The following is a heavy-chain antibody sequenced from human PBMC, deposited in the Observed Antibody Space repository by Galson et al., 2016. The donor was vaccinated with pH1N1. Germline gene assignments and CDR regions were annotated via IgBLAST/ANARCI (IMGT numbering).Heavy chain of an antibody. CDR2: IIGMFGTT. Sequence: SVKVSCKASGGTFTSYNIGWVRQAPGLGLEWVGGIIGMFGTTTYAQKLQGRVTITAEELTSSSYMELTSLTSEDTALYYCARSRGYSYGSYYFDNWGQGTLVTVSS. CDR3: ARSRGYSYGSYYFDN. V-gene: IGHV1-69*13. CDR1: GGTFTSYN. D-gene: IGHD5-18*01. J-gene: IGHJ4*02.